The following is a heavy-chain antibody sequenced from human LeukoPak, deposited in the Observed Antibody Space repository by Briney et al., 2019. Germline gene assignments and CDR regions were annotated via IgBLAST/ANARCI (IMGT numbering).Heavy chain of an antibody. J-gene: IGHJ5*02. V-gene: IGHV4-59*08. Sequence: SETLSLTCTVSGGSISDYYWSWIRQPPGKGLEWSGYMYYSGATNYNPSLRSRVTISIDTSKNRVSLKLSSVTAADTAVYSCARHHRTKYCSGGSCYSGWFDPWGQGTLVTVSS. D-gene: IGHD2-15*01. CDR1: GGSISDYY. CDR2: MYYSGAT. CDR3: ARHHRTKYCSGGSCYSGWFDP.